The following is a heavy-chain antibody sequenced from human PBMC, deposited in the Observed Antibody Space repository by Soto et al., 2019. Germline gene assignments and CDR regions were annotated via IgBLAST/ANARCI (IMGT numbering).Heavy chain of an antibody. V-gene: IGHV4-39*01. Sequence: QLQLQESGPGLVKPSETLSLTCTVSGGSISSSSYYWGWIRQPPGKGLEWIGSIYYSGSTYYNPSHHSRVTMSADTSKSQGSRKLSSVTAADPAVYYCTSGRGVGATTYDYWGQGTLVPVS. CDR3: TSGRGVGATTYDY. CDR2: IYYSGST. J-gene: IGHJ4*02. D-gene: IGHD1-26*01. CDR1: GGSISSSSYY.